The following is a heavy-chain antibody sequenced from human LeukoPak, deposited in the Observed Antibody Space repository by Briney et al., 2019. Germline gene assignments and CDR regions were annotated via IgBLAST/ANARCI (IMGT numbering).Heavy chain of an antibody. J-gene: IGHJ6*03. CDR1: GFTFSSYA. Sequence: GGSLRLSCAASGFTFSSYAMSWVRQAPGKGLEWVSDISGSGGSTYYADSVKGRFTISRHNSKNTLYLQMTSLRAEDRAVYYCARDLRAIVLMVYVYGDDPGYMDVWGKGTTVTVSS. CDR3: ARDLRAIVLMVYVYGDDPGYMDV. V-gene: IGHV3-23*01. D-gene: IGHD2-8*01. CDR2: ISGSGGST.